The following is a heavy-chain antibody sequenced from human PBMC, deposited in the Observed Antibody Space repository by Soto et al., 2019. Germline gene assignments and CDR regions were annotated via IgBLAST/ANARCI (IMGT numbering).Heavy chain of an antibody. CDR3: ARADGSGYYYYGMDV. CDR1: GFTFRSYA. J-gene: IGHJ6*02. Sequence: QVQLVESGGGVVQPGRSLRLSCAASGFTFRSYAMHWVRQAPGKGLEWVAVISYDGSNKYYADSVKGRFTISRDNSKNTLYLQMNSLRAEDTAVYYCARADGSGYYYYGMDVWGQGTTVTVSS. D-gene: IGHD3-10*01. CDR2: ISYDGSNK. V-gene: IGHV3-30-3*01.